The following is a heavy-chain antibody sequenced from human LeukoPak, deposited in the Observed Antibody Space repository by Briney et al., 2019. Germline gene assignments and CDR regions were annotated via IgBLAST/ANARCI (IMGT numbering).Heavy chain of an antibody. CDR3: AKQLGYCSDGSCYFPY. J-gene: IGHJ4*02. D-gene: IGHD2-15*01. CDR1: GFTFSSSA. V-gene: IGHV3-23*01. CDR2: ISNNGGYT. Sequence: GSLRLSCAASGFTFSSSAMSWVRQAPGKGLEWVSAISNNGGYTYYADSVQGRFTISRDNSKSTLCLQMNSLRAEDTAVYYCAKQLGYCSDGSCYFPYWGQGALVTVSS.